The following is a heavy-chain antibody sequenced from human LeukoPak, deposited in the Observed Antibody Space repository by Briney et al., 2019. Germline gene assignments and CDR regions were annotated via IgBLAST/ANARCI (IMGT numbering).Heavy chain of an antibody. J-gene: IGHJ4*02. Sequence: APVNASFTPSQYTFTRYSMHWGAPAPGQGREGRGGIHPISGGRNYAQKVQGRVTMTRDTSISTAYMVLRRLRSDDADVYYCARGWSEYGSGSDYIDLHFDYWGQGTLVTVS. CDR2: IHPISGGR. V-gene: IGHV1-2*02. CDR3: ARGWSEYGSGSDYIDLHFDY. D-gene: IGHD3-10*01. CDR1: QYTFTRYS.